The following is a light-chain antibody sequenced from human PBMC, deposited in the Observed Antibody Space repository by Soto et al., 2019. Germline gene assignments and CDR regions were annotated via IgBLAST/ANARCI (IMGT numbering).Light chain of an antibody. CDR2: NAS. CDR1: RSIERW. V-gene: IGKV1-5*01. CDR3: QHCDTSWP. J-gene: IGKJ1*01. Sequence: DIQMTHSASTLSASFGDSVTITSRASRSIERWLAWYQQKPGKPPKLLILNASTLGSGVPSRFSGSGSGTEFTLTISGLKPDDFATYYCQHCDTSWPFGQGTKVVIK.